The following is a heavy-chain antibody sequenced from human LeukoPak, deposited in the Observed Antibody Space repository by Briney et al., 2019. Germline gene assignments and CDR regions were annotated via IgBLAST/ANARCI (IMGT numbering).Heavy chain of an antibody. CDR1: GFTFSSHA. J-gene: IGHJ4*02. D-gene: IGHD1-26*01. CDR2: LIENGATT. Sequence: GGSLRLPCAASGFTFSSHAMSWVRRAPGKGLEWVSGLIENGATTYYADSVKGRFTISRDNSRNTMYLQMNSLRVEDTAVYYCVKDYQVGNSPAFGDYWGQGTLVTISS. CDR3: VKDYQVGNSPAFGDY. V-gene: IGHV3-23*01.